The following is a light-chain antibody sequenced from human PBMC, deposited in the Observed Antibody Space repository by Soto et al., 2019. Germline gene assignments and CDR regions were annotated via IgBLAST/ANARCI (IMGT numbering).Light chain of an antibody. J-gene: IGKJ2*01. CDR3: QQYGSSPPT. V-gene: IGKV3-20*01. Sequence: EIVLTQSPGTLSLSPGERATLSCRASQSVSSSYLAWYQQKPGQAPRLLIYGASSRATAIPDRFSVSGSGTDFTLTISRLEPEDLAVYYCQQYGSSPPTFVQGTKLEIK. CDR2: GAS. CDR1: QSVSSSY.